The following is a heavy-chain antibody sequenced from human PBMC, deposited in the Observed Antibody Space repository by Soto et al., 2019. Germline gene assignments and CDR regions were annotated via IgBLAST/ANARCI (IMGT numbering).Heavy chain of an antibody. Sequence: GGSLRLSCAASGFTFINYAMTWVRQAPGEWLEWVSTTSGNGANTHYADSVKGRFSISRDNSKNTLYIQMNSLRADDTAVYYCAKDYGSSRYFFDYWGQGXLVTVYS. CDR3: AKDYGSSRYFFDY. D-gene: IGHD6-19*01. CDR1: GFTFINYA. CDR2: TSGNGANT. J-gene: IGHJ4*02. V-gene: IGHV3-23*01.